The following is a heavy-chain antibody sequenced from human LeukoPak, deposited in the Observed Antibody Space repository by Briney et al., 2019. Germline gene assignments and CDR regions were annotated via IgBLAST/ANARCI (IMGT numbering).Heavy chain of an antibody. Sequence: QAGGSLSLSCAASGFTFSSYGMHWVRQAPGKGLERVAVISYDGSNKYYADSVKGRLTISRDNSKNTLYLQMNSLRAEDTAVYYCAKAGGYCSGGSCYRLHFDYWGQGTLVTVSS. CDR1: GFTFSSYG. J-gene: IGHJ4*02. CDR3: AKAGGYCSGGSCYRLHFDY. D-gene: IGHD2-15*01. V-gene: IGHV3-30*18. CDR2: ISYDGSNK.